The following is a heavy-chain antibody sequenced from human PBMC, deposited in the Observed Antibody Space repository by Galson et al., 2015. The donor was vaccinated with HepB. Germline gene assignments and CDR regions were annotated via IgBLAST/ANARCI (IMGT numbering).Heavy chain of an antibody. CDR3: ARDPGITSAA. CDR2: ISSRGSKP. CDR1: GFTFSTYS. Sequence: SLRLSCAASGFTFSTYSMNWARQAPGKGLEWVPSISSRGSKPSYAASVRGRFTISRAAPKNSLFLQMNSLRVEDTAVYYCARDPGITSAAWGQGTLVTVSS. V-gene: IGHV3-21*01. J-gene: IGHJ5*02. D-gene: IGHD6-13*01.